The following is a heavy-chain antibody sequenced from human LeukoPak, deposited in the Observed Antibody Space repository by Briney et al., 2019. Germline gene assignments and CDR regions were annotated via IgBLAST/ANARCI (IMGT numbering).Heavy chain of an antibody. V-gene: IGHV1-2*02. CDR2: INPNSGGT. CDR1: GYTLTELS. Sequence: ASVKVSCKVSGYTLTELSMHWVRQAPGQGLEWMGWINPNSGGTNYAQKFQGRVTMTRDTSISTAYMELSRLRSDDTAVYYCARDGVAAAGSTDYYYYMDVWGKGTTVTVSS. D-gene: IGHD6-13*01. J-gene: IGHJ6*03. CDR3: ARDGVAAAGSTDYYYYMDV.